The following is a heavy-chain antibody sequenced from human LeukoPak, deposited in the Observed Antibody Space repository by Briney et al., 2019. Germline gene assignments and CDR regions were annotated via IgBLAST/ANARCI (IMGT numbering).Heavy chain of an antibody. CDR1: GFSFSSYG. D-gene: IGHD6-19*01. CDR2: ISYDGSNK. V-gene: IGHV3-30*18. Sequence: GRSLRLSCAASGFSFSSYGMHWVRQAPGKGLEWVAVISYDGSNKFYADSVKGRFTISRDDSKNTLYLQMNSLRAEDTAVYYCAKLGYSSGWYDFQIDAFDLWGQGTMVTVSS. CDR3: AKLGYSSGWYDFQIDAFDL. J-gene: IGHJ3*01.